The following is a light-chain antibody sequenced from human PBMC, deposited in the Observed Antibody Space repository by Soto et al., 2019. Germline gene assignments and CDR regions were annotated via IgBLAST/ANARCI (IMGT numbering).Light chain of an antibody. CDR2: DAS. V-gene: IGKV1-5*01. Sequence: DIQMTQSPSTLSASVGDRVTITCRASQNIGNWLAWYQQKPGKTPDLLIYDASSLESGVPLRFSGSGSGTEFTLTISSLQTDDSETYDCHQYNDEPWTFGQGTKVEIK. CDR3: HQYNDEPWT. CDR1: QNIGNW. J-gene: IGKJ1*01.